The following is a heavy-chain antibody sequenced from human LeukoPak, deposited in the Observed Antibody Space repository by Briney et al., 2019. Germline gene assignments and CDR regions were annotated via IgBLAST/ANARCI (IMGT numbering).Heavy chain of an antibody. V-gene: IGHV4-59*12. CDR2: IYYSGST. CDR1: GGSISSYY. J-gene: IGHJ5*02. CDR3: ARYPPGP. Sequence: SETLSLTCTVSGGSISSYYWSWIRQPPGKGLEWIGYIYYSGSTYYNPSLKSRVTISVDTSKNQFSLKLSSVTAADTAVYYCARYPPGPWGQGTLVTVSS.